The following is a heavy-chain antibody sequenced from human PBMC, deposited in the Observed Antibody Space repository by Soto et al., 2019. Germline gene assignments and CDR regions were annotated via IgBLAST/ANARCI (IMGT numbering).Heavy chain of an antibody. Sequence: EVQLVESGGDLVQPGGSLSLSCAASGFTFSGHWMHWVRQVPGKGLEWVSRINTDGGSSAYADSVKRRFAISRDNAKNTLYLQMNGLRAEDTAVYYCAREAGYCSRTSCYRRAFDTWGQGTTVTVSS. V-gene: IGHV3-74*03. CDR3: AREAGYCSRTSCYRRAFDT. CDR2: INTDGGSS. J-gene: IGHJ3*02. CDR1: GFTFSGHW. D-gene: IGHD2-2*01.